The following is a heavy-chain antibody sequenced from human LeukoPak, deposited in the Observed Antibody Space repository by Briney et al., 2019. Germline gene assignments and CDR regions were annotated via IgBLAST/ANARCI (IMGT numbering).Heavy chain of an antibody. J-gene: IGHJ4*02. CDR3: AQIRPSTYYHSSNSFDY. CDR1: GGSISSNY. Sequence: SETLSLTCTLSGGSISSNYWTWIRQPPGKGLEWIGYIYNSGSTNYNPSLKSRVTISVDTSKNQFSLKLSSVTAADTAVYYCAQIRPSTYYHSSNSFDYWGQGTLVTVSS. CDR2: IYNSGST. D-gene: IGHD3-22*01. V-gene: IGHV4-59*08.